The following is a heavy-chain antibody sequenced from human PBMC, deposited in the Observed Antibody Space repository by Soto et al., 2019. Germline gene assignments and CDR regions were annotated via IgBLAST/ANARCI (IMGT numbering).Heavy chain of an antibody. CDR3: ARDENYYGSGSYLDY. CDR1: GFTFSSYA. CDR2: ISYDGSNK. Sequence: QVQLVESGGGVVQPGRSLRLSCAASGFTFSSYAMHWVRQAPGKGLEWVAVISYDGSNKYYADSVKGRFTISRDNSNNTLCLQMISLRAEDTAVYYCARDENYYGSGSYLDYWGQGTLLTVFS. D-gene: IGHD3-10*01. J-gene: IGHJ4*02. V-gene: IGHV3-30-3*01.